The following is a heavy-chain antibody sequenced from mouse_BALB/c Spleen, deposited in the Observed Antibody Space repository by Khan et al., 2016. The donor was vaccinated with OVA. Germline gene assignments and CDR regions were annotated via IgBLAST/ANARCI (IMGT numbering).Heavy chain of an antibody. CDR2: INTYTGEP. V-gene: IGHV9-1*02. CDR3: ARISSYWYSDV. CDR1: GYTFTNYG. D-gene: IGHD6-2*01. Sequence: LVESGPELKKPGETVKISCKASGYTFTNYGMNWVKQAPGKGLKWMGWINTYTGEPTYADDFKGRFVFSLETSASTAYLQISNLKNEDMTTYFCARISSYWYSDVWGAGTMVTVSS. J-gene: IGHJ1*01.